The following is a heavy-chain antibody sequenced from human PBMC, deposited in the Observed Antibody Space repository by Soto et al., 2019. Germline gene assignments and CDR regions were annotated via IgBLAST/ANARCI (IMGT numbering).Heavy chain of an antibody. Sequence: ASVKVSCKASGYTFTSYDINWVRQATGQGLEWMGWMNPESGNIGYAQKFQGRVTMTRNTSTSTAYMDLIGLRSDDTAVYYCARFVRHQLPTIDFWGQGTLVTVSS. CDR1: GYTFTSYD. J-gene: IGHJ4*02. CDR2: MNPESGNI. CDR3: ARFVRHQLPTIDF. V-gene: IGHV1-8*01. D-gene: IGHD2-2*01.